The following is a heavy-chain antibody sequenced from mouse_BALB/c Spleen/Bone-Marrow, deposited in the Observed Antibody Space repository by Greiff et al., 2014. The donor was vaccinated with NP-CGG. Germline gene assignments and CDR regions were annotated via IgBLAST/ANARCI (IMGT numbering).Heavy chain of an antibody. D-gene: IGHD1-2*01. Sequence: EVQLQQSGAELVKPGASVNLSCTASGFNIKDTYMHWVKQRPEQGLEWIGWIDPANGNAKYDPNFQDKATITADTSSNTYYLHLSILTAEGTDFYYSTSGYRLCAIDYWGQGTSVTVSS. CDR1: GFNIKDTY. CDR3: TSGYRLCAIDY. V-gene: IGHV14-3*02. J-gene: IGHJ4*01. CDR2: IDPANGNA.